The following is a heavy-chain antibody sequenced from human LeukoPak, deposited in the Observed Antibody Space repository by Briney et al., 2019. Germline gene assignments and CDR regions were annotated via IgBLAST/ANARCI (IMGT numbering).Heavy chain of an antibody. CDR2: IIPIFGTA. Sequence: ASVKVSCKASGGTSSSYAISWVRQAPGQGLEWMGRIIPIFGTANYAQKFQGRVTITTDESTSTAYMELSSLRSEDTAVYYCARGRLKNDAFGIWGQGTMVTVSS. CDR1: GGTSSSYA. D-gene: IGHD3-22*01. CDR3: ARGRLKNDAFGI. J-gene: IGHJ3*02. V-gene: IGHV1-69*05.